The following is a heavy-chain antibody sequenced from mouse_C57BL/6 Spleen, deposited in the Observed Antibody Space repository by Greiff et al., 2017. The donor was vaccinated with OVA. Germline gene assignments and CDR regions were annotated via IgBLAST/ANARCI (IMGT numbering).Heavy chain of an antibody. J-gene: IGHJ4*01. V-gene: IGHV5-9-1*02. CDR3: TSSYQSYYAMDY. CDR2: ISSGGDYI. CDR1: GFTFSSYA. Sequence: EVKLMESGEGLVKPGGSLKLSCAASGFTFSSYAMSWVRQTPEKRLEWVACISSGGDYIYYADTVKGRFTISRDTARNTLYLQMSSLKSEDTAMYYCTSSYQSYYAMDYWGQGTSVTVSS. D-gene: IGHD1-1*01.